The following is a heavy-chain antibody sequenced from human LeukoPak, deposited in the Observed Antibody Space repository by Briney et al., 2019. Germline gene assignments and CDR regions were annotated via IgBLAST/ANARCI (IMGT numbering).Heavy chain of an antibody. V-gene: IGHV1-69*01. D-gene: IGHD1-26*01. CDR2: IIPIFGTA. CDR3: ARVSLPSEYSGSFDY. J-gene: IGHJ4*02. Sequence: SVKVSCKASGGTLSSYAISWVRQAPGQGLEWMGGIIPIFGTANYAQKFQGRVTITADESTSTAYMELSSLRSEDTAVYYCARVSLPSEYSGSFDYWGQGTLVTVSS. CDR1: GGTLSSYA.